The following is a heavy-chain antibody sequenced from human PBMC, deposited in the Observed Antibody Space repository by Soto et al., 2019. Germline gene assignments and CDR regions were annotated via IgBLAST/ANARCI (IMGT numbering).Heavy chain of an antibody. CDR1: GFTFSIYG. CDR2: ISGSGDST. CDR3: AKRDQQC. J-gene: IGHJ4*02. V-gene: IGHV3-23*01. D-gene: IGHD6-19*01. Sequence: EAQLLESGGDLVQSGGSLRLSCAASGFTFSIYGMTWVRQAPGKGLEWVSAISGSGDSTYYADSVKGRFTISRDNSNNTLYLQMNSLRVEDTAVYYCAKRDQQCWGQGTLVTVSS.